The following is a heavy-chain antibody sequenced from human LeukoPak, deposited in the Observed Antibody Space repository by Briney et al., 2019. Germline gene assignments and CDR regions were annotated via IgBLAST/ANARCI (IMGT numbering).Heavy chain of an antibody. Sequence: PSETLSLTCAVYGGSFSGYYWSWIRQPPGKGLGWIGEINHSGSTNYNPSLKSRVTISVDTSKNQFSLKLSSVTAADTAVYYCARMYYDFWSGYPYYFDYWGQGTLVTVSS. CDR2: INHSGST. V-gene: IGHV4-34*01. CDR3: ARMYYDFWSGYPYYFDY. D-gene: IGHD3-3*01. J-gene: IGHJ4*02. CDR1: GGSFSGYY.